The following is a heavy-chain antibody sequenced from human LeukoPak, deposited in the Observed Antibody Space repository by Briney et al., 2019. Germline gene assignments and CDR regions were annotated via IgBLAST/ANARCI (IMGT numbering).Heavy chain of an antibody. CDR1: GGTFSSYA. CDR2: IIPIFGTA. V-gene: IGHV1-69*05. D-gene: IGHD3-10*01. Sequence: GASVKVSCKASGGTFSSYAISWVRQAPGQGLEWMGGIIPIFGTANYAQKFQGRVTITTDESTSTAYMELSSLRSEDTAVYYCARDPSGGSGYYGSGSYYPLYFDYWGQGTLVTVSS. CDR3: ARDPSGGSGYYGSGSYYPLYFDY. J-gene: IGHJ4*02.